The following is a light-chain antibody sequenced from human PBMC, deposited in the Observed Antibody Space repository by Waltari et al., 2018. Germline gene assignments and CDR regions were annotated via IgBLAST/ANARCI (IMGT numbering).Light chain of an antibody. CDR1: SGHSSYV. CDR3: QTWGTGMGV. CDR2: LNSDGSH. J-gene: IGLJ3*02. Sequence: QVVLTQSPSASASLGASVKLTCTLSSGHSSYVIAWLQQQPEKGPRYLMKLNSDGSHTKGDGIPDRFSGSSSGGERYLTIASLQSEDEADYDCQTWGTGMGVFGGGTNLTVL. V-gene: IGLV4-69*01.